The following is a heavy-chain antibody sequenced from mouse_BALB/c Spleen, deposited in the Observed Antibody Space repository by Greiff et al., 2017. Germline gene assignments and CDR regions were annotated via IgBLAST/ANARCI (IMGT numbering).Heavy chain of an antibody. D-gene: IGHD2-1*01. J-gene: IGHJ4*01. CDR1: GFTFTDYY. Sequence: EVQRVESGGGLVQPGGSLRLSCATSGFTFTDYYMSWVRQPPGKALEWLGFIRNKANGYTTEYSASVKGRFTISSDNSQSILYLQMNTLRAEDSATYYCAREYGNEAMDYWGQGTSVTVSS. CDR2: IRNKANGYTT. V-gene: IGHV7-3*02. CDR3: AREYGNEAMDY.